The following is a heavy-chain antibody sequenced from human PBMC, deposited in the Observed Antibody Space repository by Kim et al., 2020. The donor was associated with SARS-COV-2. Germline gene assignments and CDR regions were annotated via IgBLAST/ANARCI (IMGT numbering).Heavy chain of an antibody. D-gene: IGHD1-1*01. Sequence: SETLSLTCTVSGGSISSYYWSWIRQPPGKGLEWIGYIYYSGSTNYNPSLKSRVTISVDTSKNQFSLKLSSVTAADTAVYYCARAGYERGRDAFDIWGQGTMVTVSS. V-gene: IGHV4-59*01. CDR1: GGSISSYY. J-gene: IGHJ3*02. CDR2: IYYSGST. CDR3: ARAGYERGRDAFDI.